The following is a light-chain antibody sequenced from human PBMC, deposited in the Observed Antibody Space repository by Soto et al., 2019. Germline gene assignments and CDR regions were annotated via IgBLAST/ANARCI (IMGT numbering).Light chain of an antibody. J-gene: IGKJ1*01. CDR3: QQYYTTPWT. CDR2: WAS. V-gene: IGKV4-1*01. Sequence: DIVMTQSPDSLAVSLGERTTINCKSSQSVLYSSNNKNYLAWYQHKPGQPPNLLIYWASTRESGVPDRFSGSGSGTDFTLTISSLQAEDVAVYYCQQYYTTPWTFGQGTKVEIK. CDR1: QSVLYSSNNKNY.